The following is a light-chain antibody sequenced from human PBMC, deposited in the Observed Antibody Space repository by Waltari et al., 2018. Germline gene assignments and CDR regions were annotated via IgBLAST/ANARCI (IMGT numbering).Light chain of an antibody. V-gene: IGLV2-14*03. J-gene: IGLJ2*01. CDR2: DVI. CDR1: SSEVGCYNY. CDR3: SSYISSDTLEL. Sequence: QSALTQPASVSGSPGQSTTISCTGTSSEVGCYNYVSWSQQHPGTAPQLIIFDVINPPSGVSSRFAGSKSGNTASLTISGLQAQDEADYYCSSYISSDTLELFGGGTSLTVL.